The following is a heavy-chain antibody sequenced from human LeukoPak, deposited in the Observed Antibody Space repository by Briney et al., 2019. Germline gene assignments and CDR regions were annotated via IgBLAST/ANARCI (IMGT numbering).Heavy chain of an antibody. CDR2: IYYSGST. Sequence: SETLSLTCTVSGGSISSSSYYWGWIRQPPGKGLEWIGSIYYSGSTYYNPSLKSRVTISVDTSKNQFSLKLSSVTAADTAVYYCARASGWYGQYYFDYWGQGTLVTVSS. J-gene: IGHJ4*02. CDR3: ARASGWYGQYYFDY. CDR1: GGSISSSSYY. V-gene: IGHV4-39*01. D-gene: IGHD6-19*01.